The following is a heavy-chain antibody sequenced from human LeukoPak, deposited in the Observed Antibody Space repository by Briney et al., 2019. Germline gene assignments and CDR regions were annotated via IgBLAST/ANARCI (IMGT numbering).Heavy chain of an antibody. D-gene: IGHD3-3*01. J-gene: IGHJ6*02. CDR3: ARSDRFWSGYYTEDYYYGMDV. CDR1: GYTFTSYG. CDR2: ISAYNGNT. Sequence: ASVNVSCKASGYTFTSYGISWVRQAPGQGLEWMGWISAYNGNTNYAQTLQGRVTMTTDTSTSTAYMELRSLRSDDTAVYYCARSDRFWSGYYTEDYYYGMDVWGQGTTVTVSS. V-gene: IGHV1-18*01.